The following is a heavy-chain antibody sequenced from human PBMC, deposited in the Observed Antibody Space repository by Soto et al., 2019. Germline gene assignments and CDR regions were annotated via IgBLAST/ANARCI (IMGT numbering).Heavy chain of an antibody. V-gene: IGHV4-31*03. CDR3: ARNSSGWYGGINRYYFDY. J-gene: IGHJ4*02. CDR2: VDSSERN. CDR1: CGSISSGGYY. D-gene: IGHD6-19*01. Sequence: TLSLTCTVSCGSISSGGYYWRWIRQQPRKGWERIRYVDSSERNYFNPSVKSRVTISVGTSKIQFSLKLSAVTAADSGVYYCARNSSGWYGGINRYYFDYWGQGTLVTVSS.